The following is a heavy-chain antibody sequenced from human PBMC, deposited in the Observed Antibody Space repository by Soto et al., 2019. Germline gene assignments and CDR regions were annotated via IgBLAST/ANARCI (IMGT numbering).Heavy chain of an antibody. V-gene: IGHV4-30-4*01. J-gene: IGHJ4*02. Sequence: SEALSLTCTVSGGSISRGDYYWSWIRQPPGKGLEWIGYIYYSGSTYYNPSLKSRVTISVDTSKNQFSLKLSSVTAADTAVHYCARVTRLGPFDYWGQGTLVTVSS. D-gene: IGHD3-9*01. CDR2: IYYSGST. CDR3: ARVTRLGPFDY. CDR1: GGSISRGDYY.